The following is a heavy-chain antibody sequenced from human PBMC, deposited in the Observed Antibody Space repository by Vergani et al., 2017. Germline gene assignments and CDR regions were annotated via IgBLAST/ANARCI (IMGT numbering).Heavy chain of an antibody. CDR3: ARDPDVNYFDY. CDR1: GFTVSSNY. J-gene: IGHJ4*02. CDR2: IYSGGST. D-gene: IGHD1-14*01. V-gene: IGHV3-66*01. Sequence: EVQLVESGGGLVQPGGSLRLSCAASGFTVSSNYMSWVRQAPGKGLEWVSVIYSGGSTYYADSVKGRFTISRDNSKNTLYLQMNSLRAEDTAVYYCARDPDVNYFDYWGQGTLVTVSS.